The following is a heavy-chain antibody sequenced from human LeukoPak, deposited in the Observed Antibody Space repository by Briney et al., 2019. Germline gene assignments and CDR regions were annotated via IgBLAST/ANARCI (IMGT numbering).Heavy chain of an antibody. CDR1: GYSLTSYW. J-gene: IGHJ4*02. V-gene: IGHV5-51*01. Sequence: GESLKISCKGSGYSLTSYWIGWVRQMPGEGLEWMGIIYPGDSDTRYSPSLQGQVTISADKSISTAYLQWSSLKASDTAMYYCARHLSVGYSSSPSDYWGQGTLVTVSS. CDR2: IYPGDSDT. CDR3: ARHLSVGYSSSPSDY. D-gene: IGHD6-6*01.